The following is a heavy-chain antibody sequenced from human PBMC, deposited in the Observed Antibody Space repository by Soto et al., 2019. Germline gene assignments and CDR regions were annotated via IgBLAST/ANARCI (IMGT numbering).Heavy chain of an antibody. D-gene: IGHD3-3*01. CDR2: MNPNNGDK. V-gene: IGHV1-8*01. CDR3: ARGGRYLEWFPWFDP. J-gene: IGHJ5*02. CDR1: GYTFASYN. Sequence: QVQLVQSGAEMKRPGASVKVSCRASGYTFASYNIYWVRQTKGQGLEWIGWMNPNNGDKGYAQNFLDRVTLIRDTTVRTAFLEISTLTSEDTATYYCARGGRYLEWFPWFDPWGQGTLVTVSS.